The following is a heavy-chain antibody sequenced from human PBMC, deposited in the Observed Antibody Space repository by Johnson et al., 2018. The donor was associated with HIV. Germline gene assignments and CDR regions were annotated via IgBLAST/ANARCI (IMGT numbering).Heavy chain of an antibody. CDR3: ARIGDAFDI. J-gene: IGHJ3*02. CDR1: GFTFSSYA. CDR2: ISYDGSNK. Sequence: QLVESGGGVVQPGRSLRLSCAASGFTFSSYAMHWVRQAPGKGLEWVAVISYDGSNKYYADSVKGRFTISRDNSKNTLYLQMNSLRAEDTAVYYCARIGDAFDIWGQGTMVTVSS. V-gene: IGHV3-30*04. D-gene: IGHD3-16*01.